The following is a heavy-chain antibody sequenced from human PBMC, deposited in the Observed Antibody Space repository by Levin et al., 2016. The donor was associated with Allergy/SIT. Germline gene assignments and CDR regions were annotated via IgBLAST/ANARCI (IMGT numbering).Heavy chain of an antibody. CDR1: GITFSNYA. J-gene: IGHJ4*02. CDR3: ARDDGGVVPSSFDY. V-gene: IGHV3-7*04. Sequence: GGSLRLSCAASGITFSNYAMSWVRQAPGKGLEWVANIKQDGSEKYYVDSVKGRFSISRDNAKNSLYLQMNSLRAEDSAVYYCARDDGGVVPSSFDYWGQGTLVTVSS. CDR2: IKQDGSEK. D-gene: IGHD3-16*01.